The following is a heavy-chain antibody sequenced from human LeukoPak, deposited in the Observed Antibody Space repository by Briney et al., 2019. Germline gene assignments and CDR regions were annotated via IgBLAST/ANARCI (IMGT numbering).Heavy chain of an antibody. CDR3: ASVADTAMA. J-gene: IGHJ5*02. D-gene: IGHD5-18*01. Sequence: PGGSLRLSCAASGFTFSTYWMSWVRQAPGKGLEWVSSVSSSSSYIYYADSVKGRFTISRDNAKNSLYLQMNSLRAEDTAVYYCASVADTAMAWGQGTLVTVSS. CDR1: GFTFSTYW. CDR2: VSSSSSYI. V-gene: IGHV3-21*01.